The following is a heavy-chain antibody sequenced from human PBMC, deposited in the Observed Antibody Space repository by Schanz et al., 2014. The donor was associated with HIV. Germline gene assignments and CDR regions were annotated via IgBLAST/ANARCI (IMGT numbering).Heavy chain of an antibody. CDR1: GFTFSTYG. CDR3: ARILDYYDSSGFDY. J-gene: IGHJ4*02. Sequence: QVQLVESGGGVVQPGRSLRLSCAASGFTFSTYGMHWVRQGPGKGLEWVAVIWYDGSNKYYADSVKGRFIISRDNSKNTLYLQINSLRADDTAVYYCARILDYYDSSGFDYWGQGTLVVVSS. D-gene: IGHD3-22*01. V-gene: IGHV3-33*08. CDR2: IWYDGSNK.